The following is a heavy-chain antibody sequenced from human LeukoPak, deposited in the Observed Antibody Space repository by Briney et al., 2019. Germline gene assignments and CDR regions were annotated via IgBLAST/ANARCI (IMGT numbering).Heavy chain of an antibody. V-gene: IGHV3-53*01. Sequence: GGSLRLSCAASGFTVSSNYMSSVRQAPGKGLEWVSVIYSGGSTYYADSVKGRFTISRDNSKNTLYLQMNSLRAEDTAVYYCARAQYYYDSSGYYYYFDYWGQGTLVTVSS. CDR3: ARAQYYYDSSGYYYYFDY. D-gene: IGHD3-22*01. CDR1: GFTVSSNY. CDR2: IYSGGST. J-gene: IGHJ4*02.